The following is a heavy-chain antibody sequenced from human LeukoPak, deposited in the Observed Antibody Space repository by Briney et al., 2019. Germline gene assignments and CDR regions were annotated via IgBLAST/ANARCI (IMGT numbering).Heavy chain of an antibody. V-gene: IGHV3-23*01. J-gene: IGHJ4*02. CDR2: ISVSGGST. CDR1: GFTFSSYA. CDR3: AKDLQWLVARFDF. D-gene: IGHD6-19*01. Sequence: TGGSLRLSCAASGFTFSSYAMSWVRHAPGKGLEWVSAISVSGGSTYYAASMKGRFTISRANSKNTLYLQMNSLRADDKAAYYCAKDLQWLVARFDFWGQGTVTTVTS.